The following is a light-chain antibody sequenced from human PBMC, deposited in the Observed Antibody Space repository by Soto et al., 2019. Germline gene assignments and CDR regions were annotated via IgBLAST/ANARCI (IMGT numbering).Light chain of an antibody. J-gene: IGLJ2*01. CDR1: SSDVGGYNY. V-gene: IGLV2-14*01. CDR2: DVS. Sequence: QSVLTQPASVSGSPGQSITISCTGTSSDVGGYNYVSWYQQHPGKAPKLMIYDVSNRPSGVSNRFSGSKSGNTASLTISGVQAADEADYYCSSYTSSSTYVVFGGGTKLTVL. CDR3: SSYTSSSTYVV.